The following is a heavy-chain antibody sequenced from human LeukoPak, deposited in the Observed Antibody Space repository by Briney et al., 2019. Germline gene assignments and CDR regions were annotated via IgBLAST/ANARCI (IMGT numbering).Heavy chain of an antibody. D-gene: IGHD6-19*01. CDR1: GYGFTSYW. Sequence: GESLKISCKGSGYGFTSYWIGWVRQMPGKGLEWMGIIYPGDSDTRYSPSFQGQVTISADKSISTAYLQWSSLKASDTAMYYCARRDSSGWYPGAFDIWGQGTMVTVSS. CDR3: ARRDSSGWYPGAFDI. CDR2: IYPGDSDT. V-gene: IGHV5-51*01. J-gene: IGHJ3*02.